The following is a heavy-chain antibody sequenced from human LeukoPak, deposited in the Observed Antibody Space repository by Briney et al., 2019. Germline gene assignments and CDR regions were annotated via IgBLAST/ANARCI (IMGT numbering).Heavy chain of an antibody. CDR2: VKSKTDGGTT. CDR3: TTGAGGSDDAFDI. V-gene: IGHV3-15*01. Sequence: GRSLRLFCAASGIPFSNAWMSWGRQASGKGPVWAGRVKSKTDGGTTDYAAPVKGRFTISRDDSKNTLYLQMNSLKTEDTAVYYCTTGAGGSDDAFDIWGQGTMVTVSS. CDR1: GIPFSNAW. J-gene: IGHJ3*02. D-gene: IGHD3-10*01.